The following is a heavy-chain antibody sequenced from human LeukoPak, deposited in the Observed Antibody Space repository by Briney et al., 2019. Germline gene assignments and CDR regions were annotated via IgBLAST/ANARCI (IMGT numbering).Heavy chain of an antibody. CDR2: ISAYNGNT. Sequence: ASVKVSCKASGYTFTSYGISWVRQAPGQGLEWMGWISAYNGNTNYAQKLQGRVTMTTDTYTSTAYMELRSLRSDDTAVYYCAISVFPGRFRGAGEMATIFPVYWGQGTLVTVSS. V-gene: IGHV1-18*01. CDR3: AISVFPGRFRGAGEMATIFPVY. D-gene: IGHD5-12*01. CDR1: GYTFTSYG. J-gene: IGHJ4*02.